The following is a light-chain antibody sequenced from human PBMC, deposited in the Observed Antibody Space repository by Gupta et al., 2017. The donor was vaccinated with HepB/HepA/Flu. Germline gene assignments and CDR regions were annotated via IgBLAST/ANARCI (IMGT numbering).Light chain of an antibody. J-gene: IGLJ3*02. V-gene: IGLV2-11*01. CDR3: CSYAGSYTGV. CDR1: SSDVGGYNY. Sequence: QSALTHPRSVARSPGPSVTISCTGTSSDVGGYNYVYWYQQHQGKAPTLMIYDVSKRPPGVPDRFSGSKSGNTASLTISGLQAEDEDDYYCCSYAGSYTGVFGGGTKLTVL. CDR2: DVS.